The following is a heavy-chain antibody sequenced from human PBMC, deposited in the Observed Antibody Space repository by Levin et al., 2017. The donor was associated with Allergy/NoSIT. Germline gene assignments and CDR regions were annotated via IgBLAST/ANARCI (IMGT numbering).Heavy chain of an antibody. V-gene: IGHV3-30*18. Sequence: PGGSLRLSCAASGFSFRSYGMHWVRQAPGKGPEWVATISYDGLNKYYADSVKGRFTISRDNSKNTLSLQMNSLRAEDTAVYFCAKDRQWELLPVYYFHYWGQGTLVTVSS. CDR1: GFSFRSYG. D-gene: IGHD1-26*01. CDR3: AKDRQWELLPVYYFHY. CDR2: ISYDGLNK. J-gene: IGHJ4*02.